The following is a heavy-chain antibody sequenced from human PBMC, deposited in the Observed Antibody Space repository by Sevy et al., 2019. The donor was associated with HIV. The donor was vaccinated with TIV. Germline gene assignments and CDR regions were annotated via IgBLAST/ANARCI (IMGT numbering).Heavy chain of an antibody. CDR2: ISGSGQSS. D-gene: IGHD2-2*01. J-gene: IGHJ5*01. CDR1: GFTFTSYA. CDR3: EKDRMDSSFYGSNWFDF. Sequence: GGSLRLSCAASGFTFTSYAMYWVRQAPGKGLEWVAAISGSGQSSFYADSVKGRFTGSRDRSKNTLFLEMDSLGVEDTALYYCEKDRMDSSFYGSNWFDFWGQGTPVTVSS. V-gene: IGHV3-23*01.